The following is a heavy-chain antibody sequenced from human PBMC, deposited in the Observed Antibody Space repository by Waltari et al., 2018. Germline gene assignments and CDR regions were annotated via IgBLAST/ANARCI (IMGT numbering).Heavy chain of an antibody. Sequence: QVQLQESGPGLVKASESLSLTCTVSGAFISASSSSWGWIRQPPGKGLEWIGSIYHDRSTYYNPSLMSRITISVGTSENQFSLNLRSVTAADTAVYYCVRPRGNYIAFSDYWGQGILVTVSS. CDR2: IYHDRST. J-gene: IGHJ4*02. V-gene: IGHV4-39*01. CDR1: GAFISASSSS. D-gene: IGHD3-16*01. CDR3: VRPRGNYIAFSDY.